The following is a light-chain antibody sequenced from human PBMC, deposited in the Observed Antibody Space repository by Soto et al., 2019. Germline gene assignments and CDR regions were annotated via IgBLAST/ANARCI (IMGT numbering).Light chain of an antibody. CDR3: QQFRNWPWT. J-gene: IGKJ1*01. V-gene: IGKV3D-15*01. CDR2: AGS. CDR1: PSVSGSN. Sequence: EIVLTQSPGTLSLSPGERATLSCRASPSVSGSNLAWYQQKPGQAPRLVIYAGSTRATGIPARISGSGSGTEFTLTISSLQSEDFAVYYCQQFRNWPWTFGQGTKVDIK.